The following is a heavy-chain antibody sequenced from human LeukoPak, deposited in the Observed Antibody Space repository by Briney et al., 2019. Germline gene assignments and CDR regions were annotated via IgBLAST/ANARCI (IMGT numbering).Heavy chain of an antibody. Sequence: SETLSLTCTVSGGSISSGSYYWSWIRQPAGKGLEWIGRIYTSGSTNYNPSLKSRVTISVDTSKNQFSLKLSSVTAADTAVYYCARDLRGGYSYGYNWFDPWGQGTLVTVSS. CDR3: ARDLRGGYSYGYNWFDP. CDR1: GGSISSGSYY. CDR2: IYTSGST. V-gene: IGHV4-61*02. J-gene: IGHJ5*02. D-gene: IGHD5-18*01.